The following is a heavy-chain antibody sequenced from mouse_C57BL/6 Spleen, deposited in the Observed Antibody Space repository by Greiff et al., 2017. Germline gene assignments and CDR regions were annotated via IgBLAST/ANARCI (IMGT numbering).Heavy chain of an antibody. CDR2: IYPSDSET. D-gene: IGHD1-1*01. Sequence: QVQLQQPGAELVRPGSSVKLSCKASGYTFTSYWMDWVKQRPGQGLEWIGNIYPSDSETHYNQKFKDKATLTVDKSSRTAYMQLSSLTSEDSAVYYCARGGYYGSSYGENFDYWGQGTTLTVSS. V-gene: IGHV1-61*01. CDR3: ARGGYYGSSYGENFDY. J-gene: IGHJ2*01. CDR1: GYTFTSYW.